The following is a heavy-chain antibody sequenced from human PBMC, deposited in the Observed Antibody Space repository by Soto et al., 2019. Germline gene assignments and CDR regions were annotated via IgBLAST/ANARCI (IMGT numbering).Heavy chain of an antibody. CDR1: GYTFTSYG. CDR2: ISAYNGNT. D-gene: IGHD3-10*01. V-gene: IGHV1-18*01. CDR3: AREYYYGSGSYYNTPFDP. Sequence: GASVKVSCTASGYTFTSYGISWVRQAPGQGLEWMGWISAYNGNTNYVQKLQGRVTMTTDTSTSTAYMELRSLRSDDTAVYYCAREYYYGSGSYYNTPFDPWGQGTLVTVSS. J-gene: IGHJ5*02.